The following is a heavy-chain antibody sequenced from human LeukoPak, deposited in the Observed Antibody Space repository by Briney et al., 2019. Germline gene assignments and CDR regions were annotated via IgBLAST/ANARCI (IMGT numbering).Heavy chain of an antibody. CDR3: AREVLNDYGDYGAFDY. V-gene: IGHV4-59*01. D-gene: IGHD4-17*01. J-gene: IGHJ4*02. Sequence: SETLSLTCTVSGGSISSYYWSWIRQPPGKGLEWVGYIYYSGSTNYNPSLKSRVTISVDTSKNQFSLKLSSVTAADTAVYYCAREVLNDYGDYGAFDYWGQGTLVTVSS. CDR2: IYYSGST. CDR1: GGSISSYY.